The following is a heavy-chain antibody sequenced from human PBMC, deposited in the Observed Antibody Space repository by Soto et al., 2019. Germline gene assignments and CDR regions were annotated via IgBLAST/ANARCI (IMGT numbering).Heavy chain of an antibody. CDR2: ISYDGSNK. J-gene: IGHJ4*02. CDR1: GFTFSSYG. Sequence: VQLVESGGGVVQPGRSLRLSCAASGFTFSSYGMHWVRQAPGKGLEWVAVISYDGSNKYYADSVKGRFTISRDNSKNTLYLQMNSLRAEDTAVYYCAKDIGYSSGWYPDYWGQGTLVTVSS. D-gene: IGHD6-19*01. CDR3: AKDIGYSSGWYPDY. V-gene: IGHV3-30*18.